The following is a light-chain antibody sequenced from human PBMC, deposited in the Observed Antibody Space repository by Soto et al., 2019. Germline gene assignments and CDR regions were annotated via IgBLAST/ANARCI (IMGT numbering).Light chain of an antibody. CDR2: DVS. Sequence: QSALTQPASVSGPPGQSITISCTGTSSDVGGYNYVSWYQQHPGKAPKLIIYDVSNRPSGVSNRFSGSKSGNTASLTISGLQAEDEADYYCSSYTSSSTYVVFGGGTKLTVL. CDR3: SSYTSSSTYVV. CDR1: SSDVGGYNY. V-gene: IGLV2-14*01. J-gene: IGLJ2*01.